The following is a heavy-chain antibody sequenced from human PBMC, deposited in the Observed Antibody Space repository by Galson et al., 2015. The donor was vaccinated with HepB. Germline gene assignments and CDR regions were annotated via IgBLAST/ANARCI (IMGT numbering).Heavy chain of an antibody. CDR3: AKDRVVPAANFDY. CDR2: ISGSGGST. V-gene: IGHV3-23*01. Sequence: SLRLSCAASGFTFSSYAMSWVRQAPGKGLEWVSAISGSGGSTYYADSVKGRFTISRDDSKNTLYLQMNSLRAEDTAVYYCAKDRVVPAANFDYWGQGTLVTVSS. J-gene: IGHJ4*02. D-gene: IGHD2-2*01. CDR1: GFTFSSYA.